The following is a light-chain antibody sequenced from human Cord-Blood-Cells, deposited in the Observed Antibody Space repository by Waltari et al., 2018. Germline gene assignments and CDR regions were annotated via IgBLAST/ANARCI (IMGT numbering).Light chain of an antibody. Sequence: QLVLTQSPSASASLGASVKPTCPLSSGHSSYAIAWHQQQPEKGPRYLMKLNSDGSHSKGDGIPDRFSGSSSGAERYLTISSLQSEDEADYYCQTWGTGIVVFGGGTKLTVL. CDR1: SGHSSYA. CDR2: LNSDGSH. CDR3: QTWGTGIVV. J-gene: IGLJ2*01. V-gene: IGLV4-69*01.